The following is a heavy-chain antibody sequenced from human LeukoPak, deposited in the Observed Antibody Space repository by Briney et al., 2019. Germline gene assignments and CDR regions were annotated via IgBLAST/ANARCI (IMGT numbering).Heavy chain of an antibody. CDR3: TTDSGYCSGGSCYYYYMDV. D-gene: IGHD2-15*01. CDR2: IKSKTDGGTT. V-gene: IGHV3-15*01. Sequence: GGSLRLSCAASGFTFSNAWMSWVRQAPGKGLEWVGRIKSKTDGGTTDYAAPVKGRFTISRDDSKNTLYLQMNSLKTEDTAVYYCTTDSGYCSGGSCYYYYMDVWGKGTTVTISS. CDR1: GFTFSNAW. J-gene: IGHJ6*03.